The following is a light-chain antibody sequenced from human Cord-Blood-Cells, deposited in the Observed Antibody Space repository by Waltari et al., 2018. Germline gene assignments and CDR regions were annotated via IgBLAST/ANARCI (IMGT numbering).Light chain of an antibody. CDR1: TGAVTSGHY. CDR3: LLSYSGALVV. CDR2: DTT. V-gene: IGLV7-46*01. Sequence: QAVVTQEPSLTVSPGGTVTLTCGSSTGAVTSGHYPYWFQQKPGQAPRTLIYDTTNKHSCTPARFSDYLHGGKAALTRSGAQPEDEAEYYCLLSYSGALVVFGGGTKLTVL. J-gene: IGLJ2*01.